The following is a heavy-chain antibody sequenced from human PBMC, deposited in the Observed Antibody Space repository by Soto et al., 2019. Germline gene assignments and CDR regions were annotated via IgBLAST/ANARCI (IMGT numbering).Heavy chain of an antibody. Sequence: PGGSLRLSCAASGFTFSSYSMNWVRQAPGKGLEWVSSISSSSSYIYYADSVKGRFTISRDNAKNSLYLQMNSLRAEDTAVYYCARGRCSGGSCYQLDAFDIWGQGTMVT. J-gene: IGHJ3*02. D-gene: IGHD2-15*01. CDR1: GFTFSSYS. CDR2: ISSSSSYI. CDR3: ARGRCSGGSCYQLDAFDI. V-gene: IGHV3-21*01.